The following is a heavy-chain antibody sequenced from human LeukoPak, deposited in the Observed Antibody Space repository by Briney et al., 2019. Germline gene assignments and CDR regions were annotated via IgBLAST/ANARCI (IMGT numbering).Heavy chain of an antibody. Sequence: GASVKVSCKASGYTFTGYYMHWVRQAPGQGLEWMGWINPNSGGTNYAQKFQGRVTITTDESTSTAYMELSSLRSEDTAVYYCARARTLNYYGFQHWGQGTLVTVSS. V-gene: IGHV1-2*02. CDR2: INPNSGGT. D-gene: IGHD3-10*01. CDR1: GYTFTGYY. J-gene: IGHJ1*01. CDR3: ARARTLNYYGFQH.